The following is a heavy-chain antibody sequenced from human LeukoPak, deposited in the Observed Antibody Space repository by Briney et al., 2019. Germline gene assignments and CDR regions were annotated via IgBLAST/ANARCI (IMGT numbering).Heavy chain of an antibody. Sequence: ASVKVSCKASGYTFTSYYMHWVQQAPGQGLEWMGIINPSGGSTSYAQKFQGRVTMTRDTSTSTVYMELSSLRSEDTAVYYCARDPRYSGSYDAFDIWGQGTMVTVSS. CDR2: INPSGGST. J-gene: IGHJ3*02. CDR1: GYTFTSYY. D-gene: IGHD1-26*01. V-gene: IGHV1-46*01. CDR3: ARDPRYSGSYDAFDI.